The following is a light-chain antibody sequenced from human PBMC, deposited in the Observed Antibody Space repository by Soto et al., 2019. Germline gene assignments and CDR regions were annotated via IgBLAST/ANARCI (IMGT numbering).Light chain of an antibody. CDR2: DAS. J-gene: IGKJ1*01. CDR3: QQYNTYWT. V-gene: IGKV1-5*01. Sequence: EIQMTRSPSTLSASVGDRVTITCRASQSISSWLAWYQQKPGKAPKLLIYDASSLESGVPLRFSGTGSGTEFTLTISSLQPDDFATYYCQQYNTYWTFGQGTKVDIK. CDR1: QSISSW.